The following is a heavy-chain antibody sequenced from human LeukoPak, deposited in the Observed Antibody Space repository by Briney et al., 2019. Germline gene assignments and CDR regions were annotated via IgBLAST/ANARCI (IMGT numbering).Heavy chain of an antibody. CDR1: GGSISSSNW. CDR2: IYHSGST. D-gene: IGHD5-18*01. V-gene: IGHV4-4*02. CDR3: ARGYSYGYDYYYYYMDV. J-gene: IGHJ6*03. Sequence: SETLSLTCAVSGGSISSSNWWSWVRQPPGKGLEWIGEIYHSGSTNYNPSLKSRVTISVDKSKNQFSLKLSSVTAADTAVYYCARGYSYGYDYYYYYMDVWGKGTTVTVSS.